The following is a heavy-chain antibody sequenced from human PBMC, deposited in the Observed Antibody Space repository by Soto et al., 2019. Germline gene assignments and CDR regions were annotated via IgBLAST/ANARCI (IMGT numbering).Heavy chain of an antibody. D-gene: IGHD6-19*01. CDR1: GYTFTSYA. V-gene: IGHV1-3*01. J-gene: IGHJ4*02. Sequence: ASVKVSCKTSGYTFTSYAIHWVRQAPGQRLEWMGWINVGNAKTKYSQRFQGRVTLTRGTSASTAYMELSSLRFEDTALYYCARGGYSSGWDSYFDFWGQGTPVTVAS. CDR3: ARGGYSSGWDSYFDF. CDR2: INVGNAKT.